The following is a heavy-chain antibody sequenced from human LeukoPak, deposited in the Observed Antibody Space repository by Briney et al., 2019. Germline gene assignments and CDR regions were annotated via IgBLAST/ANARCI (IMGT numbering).Heavy chain of an antibody. D-gene: IGHD3-22*01. CDR3: ARDRARFLNYYDSSGYYL. J-gene: IGHJ4*02. Sequence: SETLSLTCTVSGGSISSSSYYWGWIRQPPGKGLEWIGSIYYSGSTYYNPSLKSRVTISVDTSKNQFSLKLSSVTAADTAVYYCARDRARFLNYYDSSGYYLWGQGTLVTVSS. V-gene: IGHV4-39*07. CDR2: IYYSGST. CDR1: GGSISSSSYY.